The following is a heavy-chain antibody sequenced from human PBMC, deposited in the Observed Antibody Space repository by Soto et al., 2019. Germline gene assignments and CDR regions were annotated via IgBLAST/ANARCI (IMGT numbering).Heavy chain of an antibody. CDR2: IKSKTDGGTT. D-gene: IGHD3-10*01. Sequence: GGSLRLSCAASGFTFSNAWMSWVRQAPGKGLEWVGRIKSKTDGGTTDYAAPVKGRFTISRDDSKNTLYLQMNSLKTEDTAVYYCTTDLIVRYYGSGSLFDYWGQGTLVTVSS. CDR1: GFTFSNAW. CDR3: TTDLIVRYYGSGSLFDY. V-gene: IGHV3-15*01. J-gene: IGHJ4*02.